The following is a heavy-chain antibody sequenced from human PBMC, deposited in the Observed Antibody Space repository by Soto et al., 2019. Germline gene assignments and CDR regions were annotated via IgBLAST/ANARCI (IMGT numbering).Heavy chain of an antibody. V-gene: IGHV3-23*01. Sequence: EVQLLESGGGLVQPGGSLSLSCAASGFTFSSYAMSCVRQAPGKGLEWVSAISGSGGSTYYADSVKGRFTISRDNSKNTLYLQMNSLRAEDTAVYYCAKSVTFWSGYQFYPWGQGTLVTVSS. CDR2: ISGSGGST. J-gene: IGHJ5*02. D-gene: IGHD3-3*01. CDR3: AKSVTFWSGYQFYP. CDR1: GFTFSSYA.